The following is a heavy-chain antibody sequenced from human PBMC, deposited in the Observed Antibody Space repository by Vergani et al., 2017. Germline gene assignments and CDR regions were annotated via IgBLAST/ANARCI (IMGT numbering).Heavy chain of an antibody. J-gene: IGHJ4*02. V-gene: IGHV1-18*04. CDR1: GYTSVNHP. Sequence: QAQLGQSDSEVKKPGDSVTLSCQSSGYTSVNHPITWVRQAPGQGLEWMGWISPYNHKTLYSQKVEGRVTITSDTSSSTVFLELRRLTSDDTAIYYCARSQMATNDFDWWGRGTLVTVCS. D-gene: IGHD5-24*01. CDR2: ISPYNHKT. CDR3: ARSQMATNDFDW.